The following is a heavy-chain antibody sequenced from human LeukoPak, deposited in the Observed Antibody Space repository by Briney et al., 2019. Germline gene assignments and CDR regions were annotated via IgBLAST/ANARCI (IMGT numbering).Heavy chain of an antibody. J-gene: IGHJ4*02. D-gene: IGHD1-14*01. CDR1: GYTLSDLS. Sequence: ASVKVSCKVPGYTLSDLSMHWVRQAPGKGLEWMGSFALEDGEKIYAQKFQGRVTMTEDTSTDTAYMELSSLRSEDTAVYYCATAFAGNLVDYWGQGTLVTVSS. V-gene: IGHV1-24*01. CDR3: ATAFAGNLVDY. CDR2: FALEDGEK.